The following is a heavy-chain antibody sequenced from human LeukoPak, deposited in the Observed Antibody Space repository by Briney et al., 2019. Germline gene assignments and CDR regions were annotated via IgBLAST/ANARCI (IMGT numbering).Heavy chain of an antibody. D-gene: IGHD3-10*01. CDR2: IIPIFGTA. CDR1: GYTFTGYY. J-gene: IGHJ6*02. Sequence: SVKVSCKASGYTFTGYYMHWVRQAPGQGLEWMGGIIPIFGTANYAQKFQGRVTITADESTSTAYMELSSLRSEDTAVYYCARERLGKAMVQFGYYYYGMDVWGQGTTVTVSS. V-gene: IGHV1-69*13. CDR3: ARERLGKAMVQFGYYYYGMDV.